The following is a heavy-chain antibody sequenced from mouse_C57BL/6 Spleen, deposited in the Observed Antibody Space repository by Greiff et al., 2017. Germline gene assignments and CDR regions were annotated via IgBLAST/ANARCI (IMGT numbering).Heavy chain of an antibody. J-gene: IGHJ2*01. D-gene: IGHD2-2*01. V-gene: IGHV5-4*01. CDR3: ARGWLDY. Sequence: EVQRVESGGGLVKPGGSLKLSCAASGFTFSSYAMSWVRQTPEQRLEWVATISDGGSYTYYPDNVKGRFTTSRDNAKNNLYLQMSQLKSEDTAMYYCARGWLDYWGQGTTLTVSS. CDR1: GFTFSSYA. CDR2: ISDGGSYT.